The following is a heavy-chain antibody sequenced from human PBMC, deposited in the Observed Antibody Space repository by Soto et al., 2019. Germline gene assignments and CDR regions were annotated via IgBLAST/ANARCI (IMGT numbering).Heavy chain of an antibody. D-gene: IGHD2-15*01. J-gene: IGHJ3*02. CDR2: INPNSGGT. V-gene: IGHV1-2*04. CDR3: ARGYCSGGSCRDKPYHDAFDI. Sequence: ASVKVSCKASGYTFTGYYMHWVRQAPGQGLEWMGWINPNSGGTNYAQKFQGWVTMTRDTSISTAYMELSRLRSDDTAVYYCARGYCSGGSCRDKPYHDAFDIWGQGTMVTVSS. CDR1: GYTFTGYY.